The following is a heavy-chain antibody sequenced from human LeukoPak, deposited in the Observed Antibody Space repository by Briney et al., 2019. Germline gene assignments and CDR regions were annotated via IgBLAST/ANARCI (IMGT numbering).Heavy chain of an antibody. D-gene: IGHD2-15*01. Sequence: PGGSLRLSCAASGFTFSSYWMHWVRQAPGKGLVWVSRINSYGSSTSYADSVKGRFTISRDNAKNTLYLQMNSLRAEDTAVYYCARGGGYCSGGSCYYYYYMDVWGKGTTVTVSS. CDR2: INSYGSST. CDR3: ARGGGYCSGGSCYYYYYMDV. CDR1: GFTFSSYW. V-gene: IGHV3-74*01. J-gene: IGHJ6*03.